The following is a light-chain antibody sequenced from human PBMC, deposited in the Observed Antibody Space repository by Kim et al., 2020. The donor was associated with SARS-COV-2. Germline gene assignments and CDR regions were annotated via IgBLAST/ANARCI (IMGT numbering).Light chain of an antibody. CDR3: HQSSRLPHT. CDR1: QNIGTN. J-gene: IGKJ2*01. CDR2: YTS. Sequence: ETVLTQSPEFQSVTPKEKVTITCRASQNIGTNMHWYQQKPGQSPKLLIKYTSQSLSGVPSRFSGSGSGTDFTLTINSLEAEDAATYYCHQSSRLPHTFGQGTKLEI. V-gene: IGKV6-21*01.